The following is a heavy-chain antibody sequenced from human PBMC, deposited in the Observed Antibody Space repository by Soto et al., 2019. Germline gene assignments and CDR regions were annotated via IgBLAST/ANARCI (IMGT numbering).Heavy chain of an antibody. J-gene: IGHJ4*02. CDR1: GFTFSGYN. Sequence: QVQLVESGGGLVKPGGSLRLSCEASGFTFSGYNMSWIRQAPGKGLEWVSYITSSGSNTFDAESVKGRFTISRDNTRNLQYLQMNSHRTEDTDLYYFARRGTISPAHRFDNWGQGTLVTVSS. D-gene: IGHD2-2*01. CDR3: ARRGTISPAHRFDN. V-gene: IGHV3-11*01. CDR2: ITSSGSNT.